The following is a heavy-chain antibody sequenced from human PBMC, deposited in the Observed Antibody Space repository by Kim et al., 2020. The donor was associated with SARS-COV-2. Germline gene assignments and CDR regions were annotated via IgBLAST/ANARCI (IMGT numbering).Heavy chain of an antibody. D-gene: IGHD6-13*01. CDR3: AREGLPPIATVSPHYFFDS. Sequence: GGSLRLSCAASGITFSTYGMHWVRQSPGKGLEWVASIWYDGSNEDYADSVKGRFTISRDNSKHTLYLQMSSLRAEDAAVYYCAREGLPPIATVSPHYFFDSWGQGTLVTVSS. V-gene: IGHV3-33*01. CDR1: GITFSTYG. J-gene: IGHJ4*02. CDR2: IWYDGSNE.